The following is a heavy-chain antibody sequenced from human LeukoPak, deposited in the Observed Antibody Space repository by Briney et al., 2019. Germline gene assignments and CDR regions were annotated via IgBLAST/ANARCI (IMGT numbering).Heavy chain of an antibody. Sequence: GASVKVSCKASGYTFTGYCMHWVQQAPGQGLQWMGWINPNSGGTNYAQKFQDRVTMTRDTSISTAYMELSRLRSDDTAVYYCAREKAAADPYHFDYWGQGTLVTVSS. D-gene: IGHD6-13*01. J-gene: IGHJ4*02. CDR3: AREKAAADPYHFDY. V-gene: IGHV1-2*02. CDR2: INPNSGGT. CDR1: GYTFTGYC.